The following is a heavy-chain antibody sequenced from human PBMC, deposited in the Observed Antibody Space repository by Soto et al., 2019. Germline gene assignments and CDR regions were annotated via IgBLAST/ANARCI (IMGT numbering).Heavy chain of an antibody. V-gene: IGHV1-69*01. CDR3: ATPSVGIAAAGTTPSASYYYRMDV. CDR1: GGTFSSYA. CDR2: IMPIFGTA. J-gene: IGHJ6*02. Sequence: VEVSCKASGGTFSSYAISWVRQAPGQGLEWMGGIMPIFGTANYAQKFQGRVTITAYESTITASMELSSLSSEDTAVYYCATPSVGIAAAGTTPSASYYYRMDVWGQGTTVTVSS. D-gene: IGHD6-13*01.